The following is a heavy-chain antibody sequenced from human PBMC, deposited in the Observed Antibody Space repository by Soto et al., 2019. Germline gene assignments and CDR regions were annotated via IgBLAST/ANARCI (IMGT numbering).Heavy chain of an antibody. CDR1: GYSFTSCW. Sequence: PGESLKISCKGSGYSFTSCWIGWVRQMPGKGLEWMGIIYPGDSDTRYSPSFQGQVTISADKSISTAYLQWSSLKASDTAMYYCASIVVVPAAMSRGPTDAFDIWGQGTMVTVSS. CDR2: IYPGDSDT. D-gene: IGHD2-2*01. J-gene: IGHJ3*02. CDR3: ASIVVVPAAMSRGPTDAFDI. V-gene: IGHV5-51*01.